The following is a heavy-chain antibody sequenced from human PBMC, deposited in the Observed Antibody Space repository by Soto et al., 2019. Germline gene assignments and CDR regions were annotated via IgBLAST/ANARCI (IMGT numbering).Heavy chain of an antibody. V-gene: IGHV4-39*01. CDR3: ASLRRGSRWYGYMDV. Sequence: QLQLQESGPGLVKPSETLSLTCTVSGGSISSSTYYWGWIRQSPGKGLEWIGSIYYSGITYYNPSLKSRVTISVDTSKNQFSLKLSSVTAADTVVYYCASLRRGSRWYGYMDVWGKGTTVTVSS. J-gene: IGHJ6*03. CDR2: IYYSGIT. CDR1: GGSISSSTYY. D-gene: IGHD6-13*01.